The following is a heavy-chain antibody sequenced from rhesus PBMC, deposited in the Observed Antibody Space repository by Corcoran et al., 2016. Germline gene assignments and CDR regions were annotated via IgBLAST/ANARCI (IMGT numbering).Heavy chain of an antibody. CDR3: ARQGYTDHLGGLDS. V-gene: IGHV4-143*01. J-gene: IGHJ6*01. CDR2: VYSITAGN. Sequence: QVQLQESGPGLVKPSETLSLTCTVSGGSISGYYNWNWIRQSPGKGLEWIGAVYSITAGNNYTPSLKSRVTISQDASKTQFSLRLTSVTAADTAVYYCARQGYTDHLGGLDSWGQGVVVIVSS. D-gene: IGHD2-39*02. CDR1: GGSISGYYN.